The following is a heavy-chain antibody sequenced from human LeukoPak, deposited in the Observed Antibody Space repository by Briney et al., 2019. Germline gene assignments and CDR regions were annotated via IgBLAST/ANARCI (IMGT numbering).Heavy chain of an antibody. Sequence: SETLSLTCTVSGGSISSSSYYWGWLRQPPGKGLEWIGSIYYSGSTYYNPSLKSRVTISVDTSKNQFSLKLSSVTAADTAVYYCARQGVYYYDSSGCYDYWGQGTLVTVSS. V-gene: IGHV4-39*01. J-gene: IGHJ4*02. CDR2: IYYSGST. CDR1: GGSISSSSYY. CDR3: ARQGVYYYDSSGCYDY. D-gene: IGHD3-22*01.